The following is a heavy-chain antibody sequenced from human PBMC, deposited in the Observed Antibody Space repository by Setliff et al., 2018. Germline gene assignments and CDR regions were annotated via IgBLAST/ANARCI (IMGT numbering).Heavy chain of an antibody. CDR3: AARCSSTSCRYYYGSGSSVPFDY. D-gene: IGHD3-10*01. J-gene: IGHJ4*02. CDR1: GYTFTSYD. V-gene: IGHV1-8*02. Sequence: GASVKVSCKASGYTFTSYDINWVRQATGQGLEWMGWMNPNSGNTGYAQKFQGRVTMTEDTSTDTAYMELSSLRSEDTAVYYCAARCSSTSCRYYYGSGSSVPFDYWGQGTLVTVSS. CDR2: MNPNSGNT.